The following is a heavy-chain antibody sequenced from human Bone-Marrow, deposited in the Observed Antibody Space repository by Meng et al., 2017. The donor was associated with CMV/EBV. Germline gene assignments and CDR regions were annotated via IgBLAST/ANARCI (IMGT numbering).Heavy chain of an antibody. J-gene: IGHJ4*02. CDR1: GFTFSSYW. CDR3: ARKMTTILVFDY. V-gene: IGHV3-7*01. Sequence: ETLSLTCAASGFTFSSYWMHWVRQAPGKGLEWVANIKQDGSEKYYVDSVKGRFTISRDNAKNSLYLQMNSLRAEDTAVYYCARKMTTILVFDYWGQGTLVTVSS. CDR2: IKQDGSEK. D-gene: IGHD5-24*01.